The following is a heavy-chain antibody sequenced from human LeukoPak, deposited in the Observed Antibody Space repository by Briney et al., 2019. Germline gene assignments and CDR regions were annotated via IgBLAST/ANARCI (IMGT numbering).Heavy chain of an antibody. CDR2: ISYDGSDK. V-gene: IGHV3-30*03. Sequence: GGSLRLSCAASGFSFSAYHMHWVRQAPGKGLEWVAEISYDGSDKYYADSVRGRFTLSRDNSKNTLYLQMNSLRAEDTAVYYCARRGKPYSDYDHLFACWGQGTLVTVSS. J-gene: IGHJ4*02. CDR1: GFSFSAYH. D-gene: IGHD5-12*01. CDR3: ARRGKPYSDYDHLFAC.